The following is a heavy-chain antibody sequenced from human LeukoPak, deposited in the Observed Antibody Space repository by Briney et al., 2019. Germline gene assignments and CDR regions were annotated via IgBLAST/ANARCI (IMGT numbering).Heavy chain of an antibody. Sequence: SETLSLTCTVSGGSISSHYWSWVRQPPGKGLEWIGNIYDSESTHYKSSLKSRVTISVDTFKNQFSLRLSSVTAADTAVYYCARVLQNYYYLDVWGQGTTVTVSS. CDR2: IYDSEST. CDR1: GGSISSHY. V-gene: IGHV4-59*11. J-gene: IGHJ6*03. CDR3: ARVLQNYYYLDV. D-gene: IGHD3-3*01.